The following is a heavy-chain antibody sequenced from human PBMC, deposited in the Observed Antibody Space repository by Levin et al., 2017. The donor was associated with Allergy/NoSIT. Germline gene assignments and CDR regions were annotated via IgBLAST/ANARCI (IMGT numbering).Heavy chain of an antibody. CDR3: ASTYCYDSSGRYPPVEYFQH. CDR2: ISNSCSTI. CDR1: GFTFSDYY. V-gene: IGHV3-11*01. J-gene: IGHJ1*01. Sequence: GESLKISCAASGFTFSDYYMSWIRRAPGKGLEWVSYISNSCSTIYYADSVKGRFTILRDNTKNSLYLQMDSLRAEDTALDYWASTYCYDSSGRYPPVEYFQHWGQGTLVTVSS. D-gene: IGHD3-22*01.